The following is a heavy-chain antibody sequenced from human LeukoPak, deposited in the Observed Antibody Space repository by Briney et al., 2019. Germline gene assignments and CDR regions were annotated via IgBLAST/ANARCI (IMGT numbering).Heavy chain of an antibody. Sequence: PSETLSLTCTVSGGSISSGSYYWSWIRQPAGKGLEWIGRIYTSGSTNYNPSLKSRVTISVDTSKNQSSLKLSSVTAADTAVYYCARGPTYDSSGYYYNYWGQGNLVTVSS. V-gene: IGHV4-61*02. CDR3: ARGPTYDSSGYYYNY. CDR1: GGSISSGSYY. D-gene: IGHD3-22*01. CDR2: IYTSGST. J-gene: IGHJ4*02.